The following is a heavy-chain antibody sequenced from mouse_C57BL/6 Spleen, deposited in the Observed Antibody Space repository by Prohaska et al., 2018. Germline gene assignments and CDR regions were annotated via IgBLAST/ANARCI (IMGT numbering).Heavy chain of an antibody. J-gene: IGHJ1*03. D-gene: IGHD1-1*01. CDR3: ARDYGSSTWYFDV. Sequence: HGKSLEWIGVINPYNGGTSYNQKFKGKATLTVDKSSSTAYMELNSLTSEDSAVYYCARDYGSSTWYFDVWGTGTTVTVSS. CDR2: INPYNGGT. V-gene: IGHV1-19*01.